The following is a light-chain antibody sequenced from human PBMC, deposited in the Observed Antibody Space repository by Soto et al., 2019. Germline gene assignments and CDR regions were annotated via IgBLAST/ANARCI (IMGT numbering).Light chain of an antibody. CDR3: SSYTTSNTRQIV. CDR2: DVS. Sequence: QSVLTQPASVSGSPGQSITISCTGTNSDVVGYNYVSWYQHHPGKAPKLIIYDVSNRPSGVSIRFSGSKSDNTASLTISGLQPEDEADYHCSSYTTSNTRQIVFGTGTKVNVL. V-gene: IGLV2-14*03. CDR1: NSDVVGYNY. J-gene: IGLJ1*01.